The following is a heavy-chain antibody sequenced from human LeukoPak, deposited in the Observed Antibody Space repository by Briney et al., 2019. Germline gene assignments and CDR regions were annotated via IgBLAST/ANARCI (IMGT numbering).Heavy chain of an antibody. CDR3: ARGGTYYYDSSGFV. D-gene: IGHD3-22*01. CDR2: IYYSGNT. J-gene: IGHJ4*02. V-gene: IGHV4-59*01. Sequence: PSETLSLTCTVSGGSISSDYWSWIRQPPGKGLEWIGYIYYSGNTNYNPSLKSRVTISVDTSKNQFSLKLSSVTAADTAVYYCARGGTYYYDSSGFVWGQGTLVTVSS. CDR1: GGSISSDY.